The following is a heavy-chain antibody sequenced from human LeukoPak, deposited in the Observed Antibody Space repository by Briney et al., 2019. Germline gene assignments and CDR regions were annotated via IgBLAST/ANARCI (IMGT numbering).Heavy chain of an antibody. CDR2: INPNSGGT. J-gene: IGHJ6*02. CDR1: GYTFTGDY. V-gene: IGHV1-2*05. D-gene: IGHD2-2*01. CDR3: ASWKKVPAAAYYYHGMDV. Sequence: ASVKVSCKASGYTFTGDYMHWVRHAPGQGREWMGRINPNSGGTNYAQKFQGRVTITRDTSISTAYMELSTLRSDDTDVYYCASWKKVPAAAYYYHGMDVWGQGTTVPVSS.